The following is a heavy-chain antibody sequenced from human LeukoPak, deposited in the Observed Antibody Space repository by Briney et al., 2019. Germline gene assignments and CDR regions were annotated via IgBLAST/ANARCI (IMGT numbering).Heavy chain of an antibody. V-gene: IGHV3-74*01. CDR1: GFTLSPFI. D-gene: IGHD1-14*01. J-gene: IGHJ4*02. CDR3: ARDMWGTYDY. Sequence: GGSLRLSCAASGFTLSPFIMDWVRQSPGKGPVWVSRIGPDGSATHYADFVKGHFTISRDNARNTLYLQISSLSVEDTAVYFCARDMWGTYDYWGQGALVTVSS. CDR2: IGPDGSAT.